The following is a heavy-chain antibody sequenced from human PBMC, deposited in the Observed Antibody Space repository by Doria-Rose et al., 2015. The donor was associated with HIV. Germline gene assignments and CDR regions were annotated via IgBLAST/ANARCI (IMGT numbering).Heavy chain of an antibody. D-gene: IGHD6-13*01. V-gene: IGHV2-26*01. CDR1: GVSLSSPGMG. CDR3: ARIKSSRWYHKYYFDF. J-gene: IGHJ4*02. Sequence: ESGPVLVKLTETLTLTCTASGVSLSSPGMGVSWIRQPPGKALEWPANIFSDDERSYKTSLKSRLTISRCTSKSQVVLTMTDMDPVDTATYYCARIKSSRWYHKYYFDFWGQGTLVIVSA. CDR2: IFSDDER.